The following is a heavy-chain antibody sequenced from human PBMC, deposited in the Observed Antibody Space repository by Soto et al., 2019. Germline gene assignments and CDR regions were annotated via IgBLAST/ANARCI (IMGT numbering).Heavy chain of an antibody. D-gene: IGHD3-22*01. Sequence: GGSLRLSXAASGFTFSSYAMSWVRQAPGKGLEWVSAISGSGGSTYYADSVKGRFTISRDNSKNTLYLQMNSLRAEDTAVYYCAKDYYDSSGPMYYFDYWGQGTLVTVS. J-gene: IGHJ4*02. V-gene: IGHV3-23*01. CDR2: ISGSGGST. CDR3: AKDYYDSSGPMYYFDY. CDR1: GFTFSSYA.